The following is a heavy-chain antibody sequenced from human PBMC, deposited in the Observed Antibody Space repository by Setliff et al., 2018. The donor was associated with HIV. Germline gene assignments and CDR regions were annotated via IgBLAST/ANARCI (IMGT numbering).Heavy chain of an antibody. Sequence: ASVKVSCKASGYTFTGYYLHWVRQAPGQGLEWMGWINPKSGGTNFAQKFQGRVTMTRDTSISTAYMELSRLRSDDTAVYYCARNPDTSGYLYYYYYMDVWGKGTTVTVS. CDR3: ARNPDTSGYLYYYYYMDV. D-gene: IGHD3-22*01. CDR1: GYTFTGYY. V-gene: IGHV1-2*02. CDR2: INPKSGGT. J-gene: IGHJ6*03.